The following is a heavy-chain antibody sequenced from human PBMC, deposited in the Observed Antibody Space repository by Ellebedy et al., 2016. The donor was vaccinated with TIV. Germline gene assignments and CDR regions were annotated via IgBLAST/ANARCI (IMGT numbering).Heavy chain of an antibody. CDR2: ISSSSSYI. CDR1: GFTFSSYS. Sequence: GESLKISCAASGFTFSSYSMNWVRQAPGKGLEWVSSISSSSSYIYYADSVKGRFTISRDTAKNSLYLQMNSLRAEDTAVYYCARDHLGTAIPYDYWGQGTLVTVSS. CDR3: ARDHLGTAIPYDY. D-gene: IGHD2-21*02. V-gene: IGHV3-21*01. J-gene: IGHJ4*02.